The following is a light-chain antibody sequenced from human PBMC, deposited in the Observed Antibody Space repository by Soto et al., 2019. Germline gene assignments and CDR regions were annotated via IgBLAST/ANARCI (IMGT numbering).Light chain of an antibody. CDR3: SSYAGNKLL. CDR1: SSDVGGYDY. V-gene: IGLV2-8*01. J-gene: IGLJ2*01. CDR2: EVT. Sequence: QSALTQPPSASGSPGRSVTISCTGTSSDVGGYDYVSWFQQHPGKAPKLIIYEVTKRPSGVPDRFSASKSGNTASLTVSGLQAEDEADYYCSSYAGNKLLFGGGTKLTVL.